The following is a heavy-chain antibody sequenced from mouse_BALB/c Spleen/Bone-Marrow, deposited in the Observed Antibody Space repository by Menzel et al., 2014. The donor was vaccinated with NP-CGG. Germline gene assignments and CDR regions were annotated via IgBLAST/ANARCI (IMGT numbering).Heavy chain of an antibody. Sequence: EVKLVESGPGLVKPSQSLSLTCSVTGYSITGGYFWNWIRQFPGNKLEWMGYISYDGSNNYNPSLKNRISIIRDTSRNQFFLKLNSVTTEDTAEYLCTRALMIVTGPMDYWGQGTSVTVSS. CDR2: ISYDGSN. CDR3: TRALMIVTGPMDY. CDR1: GYSITGGYF. J-gene: IGHJ4*01. V-gene: IGHV3-6*02. D-gene: IGHD2-4*01.